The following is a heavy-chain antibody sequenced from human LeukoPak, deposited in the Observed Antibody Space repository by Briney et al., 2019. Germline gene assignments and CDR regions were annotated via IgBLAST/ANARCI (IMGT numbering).Heavy chain of an antibody. CDR2: RSYDGTDK. CDR3: AREADGSDY. Sequence: GGSLRLSCAASGLTFSNYAMNWVRQAPGKGLDWVAVRSYDGTDKYYADSVKGRFTISRDNSKNTLYLQMNSLRAEDTAVYYCAREADGSDYWGQGTLVTVSS. CDR1: GLTFSNYA. D-gene: IGHD3-10*01. J-gene: IGHJ4*02. V-gene: IGHV3-30-3*01.